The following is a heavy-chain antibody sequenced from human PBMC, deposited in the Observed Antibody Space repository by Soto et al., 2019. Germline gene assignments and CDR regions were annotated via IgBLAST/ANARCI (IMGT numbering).Heavy chain of an antibody. Sequence: GASVKVSCKASGYTFTKYAMHWVRQAPGQRLEWMGWINAGNGNTKYSQKFQGRVTITRDTSANTAYMELSSLRSEDTAVYYCAKNLGLATYGDYFFDYYYGMDVWGQGTTVTVSS. J-gene: IGHJ6*02. CDR2: INAGNGNT. D-gene: IGHD4-17*01. V-gene: IGHV1-3*01. CDR1: GYTFTKYA. CDR3: AKNLGLATYGDYFFDYYYGMDV.